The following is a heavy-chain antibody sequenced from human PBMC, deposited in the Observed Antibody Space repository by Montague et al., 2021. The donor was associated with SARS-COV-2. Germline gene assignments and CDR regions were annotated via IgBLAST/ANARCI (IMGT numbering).Heavy chain of an antibody. V-gene: IGHV4-39*07. CDR3: ARATAGPAAIFMGFLRPIDAFDI. Sequence: SETLSLTCTLSGGSISNSSYNWGWIRQPPGKGLEWIGSMEYRGSTYYXPSLKSRVTISVDTSKNQSSLKLSSVTAADTAVYYCARATAGPAAIFMGFLRPIDAFDIWGQGTMVTVSS. CDR2: MEYRGST. CDR1: GGSISNSSYN. D-gene: IGHD2-2*01. J-gene: IGHJ3*02.